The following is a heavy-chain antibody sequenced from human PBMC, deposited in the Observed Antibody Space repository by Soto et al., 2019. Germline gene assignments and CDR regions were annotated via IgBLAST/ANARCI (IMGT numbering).Heavy chain of an antibody. CDR2: IYWDDDK. Sequence: SGPTLVNPTQTLTLTCTFSGFSLSTNGVGVGWIRQPPGKALEWLALIYWDDDKGYSPSLKSRLTITKDTSKNQVVLTVTNMDPVDTATYYCARIRTAAAGTNYYYYGMDVWGQGTTVTVSS. CDR1: GFSLSTNGVG. CDR3: ARIRTAAAGTNYYYYGMDV. D-gene: IGHD6-13*01. V-gene: IGHV2-5*02. J-gene: IGHJ6*02.